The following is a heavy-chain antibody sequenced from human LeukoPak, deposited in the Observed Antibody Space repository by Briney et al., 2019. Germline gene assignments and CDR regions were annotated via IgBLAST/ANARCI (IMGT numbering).Heavy chain of an antibody. CDR2: LSSSGNT. D-gene: IGHD3-10*01. CDR3: ARDRGELYDY. CDR1: GGSISSYY. J-gene: IGHJ4*02. Sequence: PSETPSLTCTVSGGSISSYYWSWIRQPAGKGLEWLGRLSSSGNTNYNPSLKSRVTMSVDTSKNQFSLKVSSVTAADTAVYYCARDRGELYDYWGQGTLVTVSS. V-gene: IGHV4-4*07.